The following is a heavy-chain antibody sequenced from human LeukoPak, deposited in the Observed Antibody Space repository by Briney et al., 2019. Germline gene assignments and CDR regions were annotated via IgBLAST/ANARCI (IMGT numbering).Heavy chain of an antibody. Sequence: SETLSLTCTVSGASISTYYWSWVRQPPGEGLEWIAYISPSGSTNYNPSLKSRLTISVDTSRNQVSLKLSSVTAADTPVYYCARHLPITVTGPHSCHPMDVWGKGTTVSVSS. CDR1: GASISTYY. D-gene: IGHD4-17*01. CDR3: ARHLPITVTGPHSCHPMDV. CDR2: ISPSGST. J-gene: IGHJ6*03. V-gene: IGHV4-4*09.